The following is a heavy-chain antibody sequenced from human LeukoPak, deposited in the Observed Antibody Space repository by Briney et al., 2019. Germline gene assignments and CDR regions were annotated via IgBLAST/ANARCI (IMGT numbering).Heavy chain of an antibody. J-gene: IGHJ4*02. CDR3: ARDRAGGSDY. V-gene: IGHV3-48*02. Sequence: PGGSLRLSCAASGFTFSSFPLNWVRQAPGKGLEWISFISSSSHAIYYAASVKGRFTISRDNAKNSLYLQMSSLREEDTALYYCARDRAGGSDYWGQGTLVTVSS. CDR1: GFTFSSFP. D-gene: IGHD3-10*01. CDR2: ISSSSHAI.